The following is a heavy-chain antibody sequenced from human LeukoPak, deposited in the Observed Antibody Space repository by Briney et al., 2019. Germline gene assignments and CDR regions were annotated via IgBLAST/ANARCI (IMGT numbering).Heavy chain of an antibody. D-gene: IGHD5-18*01. V-gene: IGHV4-59*01. CDR3: ATIKRGSTYGYFDF. CDR2: MFDTVST. Sequence: PSGTLSLTCTVSGAPTPSYYLTWVRQPPGKELEWVAYMFDTVSTRSNPSLKSRLTLSVDTSKKQLSLRLSSVTAADTAVYYCATIKRGSTYGYFDFWGQGIKVTVSS. CDR1: GAPTPSYY. J-gene: IGHJ4*02.